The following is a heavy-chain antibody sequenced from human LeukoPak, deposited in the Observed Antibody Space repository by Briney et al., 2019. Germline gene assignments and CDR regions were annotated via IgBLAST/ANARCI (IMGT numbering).Heavy chain of an antibody. D-gene: IGHD6-19*01. Sequence: ASVKVSCKASGYTFTSYGITWVRQAPGQGLEWMGWISAYNGNTNYAQKLQGRVTMTTDTSTSTAYMELRSLRAYDTAVYYCAKTVAGHSPHFDHWGQGTLVTVFS. V-gene: IGHV1-18*01. CDR3: AKTVAGHSPHFDH. J-gene: IGHJ4*02. CDR1: GYTFTSYG. CDR2: ISAYNGNT.